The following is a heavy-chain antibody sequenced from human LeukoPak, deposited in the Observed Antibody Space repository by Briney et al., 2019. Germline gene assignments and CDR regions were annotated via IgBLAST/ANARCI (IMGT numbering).Heavy chain of an antibody. CDR1: GFTFSSYA. CDR3: ARDFNSAAGTGICDY. V-gene: IGHV3-30*04. Sequence: PGGSLRLSCAASGFTFSSYAMHWVRQAPGKGLEWVAVISYDGSNKYYADSVKGRFTISRDNSKNTLYLQMNGLRAEDTAVYYCARDFNSAAGTGICDYWGQGTLVTVSS. CDR2: ISYDGSNK. D-gene: IGHD6-13*01. J-gene: IGHJ4*02.